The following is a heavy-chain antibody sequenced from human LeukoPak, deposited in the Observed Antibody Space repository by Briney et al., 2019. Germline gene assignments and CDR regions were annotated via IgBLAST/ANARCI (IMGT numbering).Heavy chain of an antibody. D-gene: IGHD5-12*01. Sequence: GASVKVSCKASGYTFTGYYMHWVRQAPGQGLEWMGWINPNSGGTNYAQKFQGRVTMTRGTSISTAYMELSRLRSDDTAVYYCARALVVAAAFDIWGQGAMVTVSS. V-gene: IGHV1-2*02. CDR2: INPNSGGT. CDR3: ARALVVAAAFDI. J-gene: IGHJ3*02. CDR1: GYTFTGYY.